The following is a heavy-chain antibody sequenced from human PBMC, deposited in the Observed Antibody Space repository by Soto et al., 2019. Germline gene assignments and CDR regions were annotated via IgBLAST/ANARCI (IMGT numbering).Heavy chain of an antibody. V-gene: IGHV1-8*01. J-gene: IGHJ3*02. CDR1: GYTFTSYN. D-gene: IGHD5-12*01. CDR2: MNPNSGNT. CDR3: ARASSGYGFDAFDM. Sequence: AASVKVSCKASGYTFTSYNVNWARQATGQGLEWMGWMNPNSGNTGYAQKFQGRVTLTRNTSISTAYMEVSSLRSEDTAVYYCARASSGYGFDAFDMWGQGTMVTVSS.